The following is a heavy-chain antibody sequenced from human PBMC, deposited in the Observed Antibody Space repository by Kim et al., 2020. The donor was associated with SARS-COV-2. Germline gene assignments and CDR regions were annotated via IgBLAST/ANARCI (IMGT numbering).Heavy chain of an antibody. Sequence: SETLSLTCTVSGGSISSSSYYWGWNRQPPGQELEWIGSIYYSGSTYYNPSLKSRVTISVDTSKNQFSLKLSSVTAADTAVYYCARQWLVPNWFDPWGQGTLVTVSS. CDR2: IYYSGST. V-gene: IGHV4-39*01. CDR1: GGSISSSSYY. J-gene: IGHJ5*02. CDR3: ARQWLVPNWFDP. D-gene: IGHD6-19*01.